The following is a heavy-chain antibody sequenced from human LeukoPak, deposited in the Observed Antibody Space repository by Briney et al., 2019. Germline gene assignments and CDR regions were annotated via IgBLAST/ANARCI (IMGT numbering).Heavy chain of an antibody. CDR1: GFTFSSYS. J-gene: IGHJ4*02. V-gene: IGHV3-21*01. D-gene: IGHD2-2*02. CDR3: ARDLGYCSSTSCYTHYYFDY. CDR2: ISSSSSCI. Sequence: GGSLRLSCAASGFTFSSYSMNWVRQAPGKGLEWVSSISSSSSCIYYADSVKGRFTISRDNAKNSLYLQMNSLRAEDTAVYYCARDLGYCSSTSCYTHYYFDYWGQGTLVTVSS.